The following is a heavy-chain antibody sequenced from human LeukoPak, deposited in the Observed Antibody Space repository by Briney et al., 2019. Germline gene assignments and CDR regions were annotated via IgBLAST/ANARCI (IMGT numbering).Heavy chain of an antibody. CDR1: GGSISSYY. CDR2: IYYSGST. D-gene: IGHD6-19*01. Sequence: SETLSLTCTVSGGSISSYYWSWIRQPPGKGLEWIGYIYYSGSTNYNPSLKSRVTISVDTSKNQFSLKLSSVTAADTAVYYCGRTAVAGTIYLNYGGKETLVTVSS. V-gene: IGHV4-59*01. CDR3: GRTAVAGTIYLNY. J-gene: IGHJ4*02.